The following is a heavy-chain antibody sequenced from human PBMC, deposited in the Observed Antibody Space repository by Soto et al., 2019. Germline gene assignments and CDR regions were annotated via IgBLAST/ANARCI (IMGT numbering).Heavy chain of an antibody. Sequence: ASVKVSCKASGYTFTSYGISWVRQAPGQGLEWMGWISAYNGNTNYAQKLQGRVTMTTDTSTSTAYMELRSLRSDDTAVYYCAASFVYSSGWHDFDYWGQGTLVTVSS. CDR3: AASFVYSSGWHDFDY. D-gene: IGHD6-19*01. J-gene: IGHJ4*02. V-gene: IGHV1-18*01. CDR1: GYTFTSYG. CDR2: ISAYNGNT.